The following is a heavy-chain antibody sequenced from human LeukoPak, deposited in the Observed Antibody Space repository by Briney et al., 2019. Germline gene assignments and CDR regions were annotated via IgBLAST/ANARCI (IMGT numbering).Heavy chain of an antibody. CDR1: GFTFSSYE. V-gene: IGHV3-48*03. D-gene: IGHD2/OR15-2a*01. CDR2: ISSSGSTI. Sequence: PGGSLRLSCAAPGFTFSSYEMNWVRQAPGKGLEWVSYISSSGSTIYYADSVKGRFTISRDNAKNSLYLQMNSLRAEDTAVYYCARAGNRDAFDIWGQGTMVTVSS. CDR3: ARAGNRDAFDI. J-gene: IGHJ3*02.